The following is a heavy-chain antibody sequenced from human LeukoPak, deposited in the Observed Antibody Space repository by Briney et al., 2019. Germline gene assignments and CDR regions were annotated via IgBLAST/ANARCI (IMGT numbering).Heavy chain of an antibody. CDR2: ITPNSGGT. J-gene: IGHJ6*02. CDR3: ARDFAGTTSRYNCYAMDV. V-gene: IGHV1-2*02. Sequence: ASVKVSCKASGYSFTDHSMHWVRQALGQGLEWMGWITPNSGGTNYAQKFQGRVTMTRDPSISTAYMELSRLRSDDTAVYYCARDFAGTTSRYNCYAMDVWGQGTTVTVSS. CDR1: GYSFTDHS. D-gene: IGHD1-7*01.